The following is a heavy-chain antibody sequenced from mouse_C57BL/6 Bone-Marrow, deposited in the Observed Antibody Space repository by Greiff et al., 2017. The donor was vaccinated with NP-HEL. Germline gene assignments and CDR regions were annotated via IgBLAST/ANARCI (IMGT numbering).Heavy chain of an antibody. V-gene: IGHV2-6*03. Sequence: VQVVESGPGLVAPSQSLSITCTVSGFSLTSYGVHWVRQPPGKGLEWLVVIWSDGSTTYNSALKSRLSISKDNSKSQVFLKMNSLQTDDTAMYYCARGPYDGYYPFYYAMDYWGQGTSVTVSS. CDR3: ARGPYDGYYPFYYAMDY. D-gene: IGHD2-3*01. J-gene: IGHJ4*01. CDR2: IWSDGST. CDR1: GFSLTSYG.